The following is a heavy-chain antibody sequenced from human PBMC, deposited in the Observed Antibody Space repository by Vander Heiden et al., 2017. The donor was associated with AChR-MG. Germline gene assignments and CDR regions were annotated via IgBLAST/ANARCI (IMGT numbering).Heavy chain of an antibody. Sequence: QLQLQESGPGLVKPSETLSLTCTVSGGSIRSTSYFWGWIRQPPGKGLEWIGSIYYSGSTYYNPSLKSRVTISVDTSQNQFSLRLSSVTAADTAMYYCARTYYGSGTYYKVPTYYYGLDVWGQGTTVTVSS. J-gene: IGHJ6*02. V-gene: IGHV4-39*01. CDR3: ARTYYGSGTYYKVPTYYYGLDV. CDR2: IYYSGST. CDR1: GGSIRSTSYF. D-gene: IGHD3-10*01.